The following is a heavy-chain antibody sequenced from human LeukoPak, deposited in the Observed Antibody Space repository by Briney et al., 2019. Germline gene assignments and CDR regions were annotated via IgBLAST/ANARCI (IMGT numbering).Heavy chain of an antibody. CDR3: AKGRRHYDILTGYYSYYYYYMDV. J-gene: IGHJ6*03. CDR1: GFTFSSCG. V-gene: IGHV3-30*02. D-gene: IGHD3-9*01. Sequence: GGSLRLSCAASGFTFSSCGMHWVRQAPGKGLEWVAFIRYDGSNKYYADSVKGRFTISRDNSKNTLYPQMNSLRAEDTAVYYCAKGRRHYDILTGYYSYYYYYMDVWGKGTTVTISS. CDR2: IRYDGSNK.